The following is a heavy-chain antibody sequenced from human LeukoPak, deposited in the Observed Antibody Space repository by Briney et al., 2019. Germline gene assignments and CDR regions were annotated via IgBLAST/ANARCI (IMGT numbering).Heavy chain of an antibody. V-gene: IGHV1-2*02. CDR2: INPNSGGT. D-gene: IGHD3-10*01. Sequence: ASVKVYCKASGYTFTSYAMNWVRQAPGQGLEWMGWINPNSGGTNYAQKFQGRVTMTRDTSISTAYMELSRLRSDDTAVYYCARVGRFGESADAFDIWGQGTMVTVSS. CDR3: ARVGRFGESADAFDI. J-gene: IGHJ3*02. CDR1: GYTFTSYA.